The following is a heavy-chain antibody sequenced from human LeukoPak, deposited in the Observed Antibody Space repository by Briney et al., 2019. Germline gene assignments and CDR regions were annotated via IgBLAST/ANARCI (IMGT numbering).Heavy chain of an antibody. CDR1: GGSISSGDYY. J-gene: IGHJ5*02. D-gene: IGHD6-19*01. CDR2: IYYSGST. CDR3: ARGLRDSSGWYNWFDP. Sequence: PSQTLSLTCTVSGGSISSGDYYWSWISQPPGKGLEWIGYIYYSGSTYYNPSLKSRVTISVDTSKNQFSLKLSSVTAADTAVYYCARGLRDSSGWYNWFDPWGQGTLVTVSS. V-gene: IGHV4-30-4*08.